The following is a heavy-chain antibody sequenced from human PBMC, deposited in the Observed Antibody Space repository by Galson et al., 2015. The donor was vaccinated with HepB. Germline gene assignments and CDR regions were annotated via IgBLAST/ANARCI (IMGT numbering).Heavy chain of an antibody. CDR3: AADSRSTYYDILTGYYNWYFDL. V-gene: IGHV1-58*02. CDR1: GFTFTSSA. D-gene: IGHD3-9*01. Sequence: SVKVSCKASGFTFTSSAMQWVRQARGQRLEWIGWIVVGSGNTNYAQKFQERVTITRDMSTSTAYMELSSLRSEDTAVYYCAADSRSTYYDILTGYYNWYFDLWGRGTLVSVSS. CDR2: IVVGSGNT. J-gene: IGHJ2*01.